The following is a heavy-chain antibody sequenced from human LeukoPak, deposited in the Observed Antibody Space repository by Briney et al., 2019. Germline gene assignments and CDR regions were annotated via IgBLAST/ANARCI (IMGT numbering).Heavy chain of an antibody. D-gene: IGHD3-10*01. Sequence: KSSETLSLTCTVSGGSINNYYWSWIRQPPGKGLEWIGFIYYSGSTNYNPSLKSRLTISVATSKNQFYLKLSSVTAADTAVYYCARYGSGSYHFDYWGQGTLVTVSS. CDR1: GGSINNYY. CDR3: ARYGSGSYHFDY. J-gene: IGHJ4*02. V-gene: IGHV4-59*01. CDR2: IYYSGST.